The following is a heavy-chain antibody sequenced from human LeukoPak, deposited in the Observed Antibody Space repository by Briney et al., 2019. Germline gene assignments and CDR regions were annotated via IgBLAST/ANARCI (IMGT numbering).Heavy chain of an antibody. CDR3: ARHLDHYDTSGYYSPYFDF. V-gene: IGHV4-59*08. CDR1: GGSFSGYY. CDR2: MYYSGTT. Sequence: SETLSLTCAVYGGSFSGYYWSWIRQPPGKGLEWIGRMYYSGTTYYDPSLKSQVTISVDTSKNQFSLKLSSVTAADTAAYYCARHLDHYDTSGYYSPYFDFWGQGTLVTVSS. D-gene: IGHD3-22*01. J-gene: IGHJ4*02.